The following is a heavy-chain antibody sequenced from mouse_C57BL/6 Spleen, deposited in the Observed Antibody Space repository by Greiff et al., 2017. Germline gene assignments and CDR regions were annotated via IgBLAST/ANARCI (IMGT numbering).Heavy chain of an antibody. D-gene: IGHD2-5*01. CDR1: GFTFSSYA. J-gene: IGHJ4*01. CDR3: TRKGAYYSNYGAMDY. CDR2: ISSGGDYI. Sequence: EVKLVESGEGLVKPGGSLKLSCAASGFTFSSYAMSWVRQTPEKRLEWVAYISSGGDYIYYADTVKGRFTISRDNARNTLYLQMSSLKSEDTAMYYCTRKGAYYSNYGAMDYWGQGTSVTVSS. V-gene: IGHV5-9-1*02.